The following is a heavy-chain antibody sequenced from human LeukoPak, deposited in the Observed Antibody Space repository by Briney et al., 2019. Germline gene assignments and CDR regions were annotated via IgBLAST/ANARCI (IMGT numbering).Heavy chain of an antibody. J-gene: IGHJ1*01. CDR3: AQAEKRESGHRFQY. CDR2: ISGTGSSA. CDR1: GFTFNNYA. V-gene: IGHV3-23*01. D-gene: IGHD3-3*01. Sequence: GGSLRLSCAASGFTFNNYAMNWVRQGPGEGLEWVSAISGTGSSAYYADSVKGRFTISRDNSKNTLYLEMNSLGADDTAVYYCAQAEKRESGHRFQYWGQGILVTVSS.